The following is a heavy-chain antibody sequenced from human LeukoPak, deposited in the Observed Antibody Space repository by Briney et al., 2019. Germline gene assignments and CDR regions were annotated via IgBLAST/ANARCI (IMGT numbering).Heavy chain of an antibody. D-gene: IGHD5-24*01. Sequence: GGSLRLSCAASGFTFSSYAIHWVRQAPGKGLEWVAVISYDGSNKYYADSVKGRFTISRDNSKNTLYLQMNSLRAEDTAVYYCAKDLESCMDVWGQGTTVTVSS. CDR2: ISYDGSNK. J-gene: IGHJ6*02. CDR1: GFTFSSYA. CDR3: AKDLESCMDV. V-gene: IGHV3-30*04.